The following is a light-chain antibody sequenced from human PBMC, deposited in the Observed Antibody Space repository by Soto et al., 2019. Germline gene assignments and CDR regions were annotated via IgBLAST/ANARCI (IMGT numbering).Light chain of an antibody. CDR3: SSYAGSHTYV. V-gene: IGLV2-8*01. Sequence: QSALTQPPSASGSPGRSVTISCTGTSSDVGAHNFVSWHQQHPGKAPKLMVYEVSKRPSGVPDRFSGSRSGNTASLTVSGLQAEDEADYYCSSYAGSHTYVFRTG. J-gene: IGLJ1*01. CDR1: SSDVGAHNF. CDR2: EVS.